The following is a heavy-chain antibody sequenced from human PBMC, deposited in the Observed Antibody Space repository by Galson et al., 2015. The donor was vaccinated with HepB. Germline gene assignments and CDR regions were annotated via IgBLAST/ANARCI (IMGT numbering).Heavy chain of an antibody. CDR1: GFTFRNYA. D-gene: IGHD6-19*01. CDR2: ISDGGGST. CDR3: AKDLYSSGHNWFDP. V-gene: IGHV3-23*01. J-gene: IGHJ5*02. Sequence: SLRLSCAASGFTFRNYAMNWVRQAPGKGLAWVSSISDGGGSTYYADSVKGRFTVSRDNSKNTLYLQMNSLRADDTAVYYCAKDLYSSGHNWFDPWGQGTLVTVSS.